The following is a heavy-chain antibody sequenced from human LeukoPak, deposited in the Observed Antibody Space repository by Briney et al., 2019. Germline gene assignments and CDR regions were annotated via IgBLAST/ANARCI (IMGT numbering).Heavy chain of an antibody. D-gene: IGHD2-15*01. J-gene: IGHJ3*02. V-gene: IGHV1-18*01. CDR1: GYTFTSYG. CDR3: ARHKPTTRYCCGGSCYSERSGAFDI. CDR2: ISAYNGNT. Sequence: GASVKVSCKASGYTFTSYGISWVRQAPGQGLEWMGWISAYNGNTNYAQKLQGRVTMTTDTSTSTAYMELRSLRSDDTAVYYCARHKPTTRYCCGGSCYSERSGAFDIWGQGTMVTVSS.